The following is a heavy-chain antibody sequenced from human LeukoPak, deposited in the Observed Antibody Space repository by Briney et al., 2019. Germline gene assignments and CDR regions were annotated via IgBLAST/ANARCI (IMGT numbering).Heavy chain of an antibody. V-gene: IGHV4-30-2*01. D-gene: IGHD1-26*01. J-gene: IGHJ6*03. Sequence: SETLSLTCTVSGGSISSGGYYWSWIRQPPGKGLEWIGYIYHSGSTYYNPSLKSRVTISVDRSKNQFSLKLSSVTAADTAVYYCARVRGSYYYYMDVWGKGTTVTVSS. CDR1: GGSISSGGYY. CDR3: ARVRGSYYYYMDV. CDR2: IYHSGST.